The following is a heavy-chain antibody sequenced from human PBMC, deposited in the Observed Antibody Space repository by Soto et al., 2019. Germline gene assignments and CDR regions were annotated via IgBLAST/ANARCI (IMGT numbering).Heavy chain of an antibody. CDR1: GYTLSDYF. V-gene: IGHV1-46*01. CDR3: ARGSGSVVYGMDV. D-gene: IGHD3-10*01. J-gene: IGHJ6*01. Sequence: QVQLVQSGAEVKKPGASVKVSCIASGYTLSDYFMHWVRQAPGQGLVWMGTINPRGGSTRYAQNFQDRVTMTSDTSTRAVYMELSSLRSDDTAVFYCARGSGSVVYGMDVWGQGTTVTVSS. CDR2: INPRGGST.